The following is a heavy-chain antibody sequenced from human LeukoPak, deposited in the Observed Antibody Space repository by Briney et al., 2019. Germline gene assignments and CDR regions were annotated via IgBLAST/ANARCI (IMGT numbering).Heavy chain of an antibody. CDR1: GGSISSYY. J-gene: IGHJ3*02. V-gene: IGHV4-59*01. Sequence: SETLSLTCTVSGGSISSYYWSWIRQPPGKGLEWIGYIYYSGSTNYNPSLKSRVTISVDTSKNQFSLKLSSVTAAGTAVYYCARVVAAAGADAFDIWGQGTMVTVSS. CDR3: ARVVAAAGADAFDI. D-gene: IGHD6-13*01. CDR2: IYYSGST.